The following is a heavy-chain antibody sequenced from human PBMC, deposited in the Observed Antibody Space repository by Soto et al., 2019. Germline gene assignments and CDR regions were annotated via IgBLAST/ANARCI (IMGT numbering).Heavy chain of an antibody. J-gene: IGHJ2*01. CDR1: GLTFSNYA. V-gene: IGHV3-23*01. CDR2: ISGGGLSR. CDR3: AITPNCGRDCSADSYWFFDL. Sequence: EVQLLESGGNLVQPGGSLRLSCAASGLTFSNYAMSWVGQAPGKGLEWVSAISGGGLSRYYADSVKGRFTISRDNSRNTLFLQMSALRAEDTAVYYCAITPNCGRDCSADSYWFFDLWSRGTLVTVSS. D-gene: IGHD2-21*02.